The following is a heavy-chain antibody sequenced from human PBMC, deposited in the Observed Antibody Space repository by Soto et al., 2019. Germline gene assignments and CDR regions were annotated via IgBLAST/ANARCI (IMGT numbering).Heavy chain of an antibody. V-gene: IGHV3-74*01. Sequence: GGSLRLSCAASGFTFSSYWMHWVRQAPGKGLVWVSRINSDGSSTSYADSVKGRFTISRDNAKNTLYLQMNGLRAEDTAVYYCARAPRQISMITFGGVIVEAFDIWGQGTMVTVSS. CDR2: INSDGSST. J-gene: IGHJ3*02. D-gene: IGHD3-16*02. CDR3: ARAPRQISMITFGGVIVEAFDI. CDR1: GFTFSSYW.